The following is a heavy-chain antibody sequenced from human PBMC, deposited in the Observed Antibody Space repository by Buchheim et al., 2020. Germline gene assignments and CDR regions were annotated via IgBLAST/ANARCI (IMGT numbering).Heavy chain of an antibody. V-gene: IGHV4-59*01. CDR2: ISYSGST. CDR3: ARGPQSELVPAIIFEY. D-gene: IGHD2-2*01. Sequence: QVQLQESGPGLVKPSETLSLTCSVSGGSISTYYWSWIRQPPGKALEWVAYISYSGSTYYNPSLKSRVTIQVDTSKNQFSLRLTSVTAADTAVYYCARGPQSELVPAIIFEYWGQGIL. CDR1: GGSISTYY. J-gene: IGHJ4*02.